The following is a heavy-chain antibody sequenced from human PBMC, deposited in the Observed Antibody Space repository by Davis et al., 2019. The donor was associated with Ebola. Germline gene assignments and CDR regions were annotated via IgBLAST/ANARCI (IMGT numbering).Heavy chain of an antibody. CDR3: ARSPTPQLWFLFDF. CDR1: GGSISSSSYY. V-gene: IGHV4-39*01. CDR2: IYYSGST. D-gene: IGHD5-18*01. J-gene: IGHJ4*02. Sequence: SETLSLTCTVSGGSISSSSYYWGWIRQPPGKGLEWIANIYYSGSTQYNPSLKSRVTISVDTSKNQFSLKLTSVTAADTAVYCCARSPTPQLWFLFDFWGQGTLVTVSS.